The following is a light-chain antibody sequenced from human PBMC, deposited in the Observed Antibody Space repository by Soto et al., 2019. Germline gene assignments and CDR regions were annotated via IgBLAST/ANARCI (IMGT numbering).Light chain of an antibody. J-gene: IGKJ2*01. CDR1: QDIRSY. V-gene: IGKV1-17*03. Sequence: DIQMTQSPSAMSASVGDRVTITCRASQDIRSYLAWFQQKPGQAPKRLIYAASSLQSGVPSRFSGSGSGTEFPLTIISLQPEASATYYCLQHTGYPPSTFGRGTKLEIK. CDR2: AAS. CDR3: LQHTGYPPST.